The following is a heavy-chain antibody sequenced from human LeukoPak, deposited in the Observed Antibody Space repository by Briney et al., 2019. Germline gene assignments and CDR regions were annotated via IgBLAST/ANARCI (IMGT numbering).Heavy chain of an antibody. CDR2: IRYDGGNK. CDR3: AGTYYDILTGPQNWLDP. Sequence: PGGSLGLSCAASGFTFSSYGMHWVRQAPGKGLEWVAFIRYDGGNKYYADSVKGRFTMSRDNSKNTLYLQMNSLRAEDTGVYYCAGTYYDILTGPQNWLDPWGQGTLVTVSS. J-gene: IGHJ5*02. D-gene: IGHD3-9*01. CDR1: GFTFSSYG. V-gene: IGHV3-30*02.